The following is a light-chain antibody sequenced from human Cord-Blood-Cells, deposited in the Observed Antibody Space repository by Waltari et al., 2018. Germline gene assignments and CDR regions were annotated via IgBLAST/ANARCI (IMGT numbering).Light chain of an antibody. Sequence: QSALTQPASVSGSPGQSTTISCTGTSSDVGRYNLVSWYQQHPGKAPKLMIYEVSKRPSGVSNRFSGSKSGNTASLTISGLQAEDEADYYCCSYAGSSTVVFGGGTKLTVL. CDR3: CSYAGSSTVV. CDR2: EVS. V-gene: IGLV2-23*02. CDR1: SSDVGRYNL. J-gene: IGLJ2*01.